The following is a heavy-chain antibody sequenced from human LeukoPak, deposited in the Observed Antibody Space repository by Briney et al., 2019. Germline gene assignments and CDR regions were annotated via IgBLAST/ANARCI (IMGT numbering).Heavy chain of an antibody. CDR1: GGSISSSSYY. Sequence: NPSETLSLTCTVAGGSISSSSYYWGWIRQPPGKGLEWIGSIYYSGSTYYNPSLKSRVSISVDTSKNQFSLKLSSVTAADTAVYHCARDLLTIAVSTFDYWGQGTLVTVSS. V-gene: IGHV4-39*07. CDR3: ARDLLTIAVSTFDY. D-gene: IGHD2-15*01. J-gene: IGHJ4*02. CDR2: IYYSGST.